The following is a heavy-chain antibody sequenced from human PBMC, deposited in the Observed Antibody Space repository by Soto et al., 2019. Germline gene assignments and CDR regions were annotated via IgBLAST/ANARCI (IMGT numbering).Heavy chain of an antibody. CDR2: ISAHTGSS. CDR3: ARAFFYQGSDSRGYSFDAFDF. Sequence: QVQLVQSGAEVKKPGASVKVSCKASGYTFTSSGMSWVRQAPGQGLEWMGWISAHTGSSEYAQRFQGRVTMTPDRSTSTAYMALRSLRSDDTAVYYCARAFFYQGSDSRGYSFDAFDFWGPGTLVTVSS. J-gene: IGHJ3*01. CDR1: GYTFTSSG. D-gene: IGHD3-22*01. V-gene: IGHV1-18*01.